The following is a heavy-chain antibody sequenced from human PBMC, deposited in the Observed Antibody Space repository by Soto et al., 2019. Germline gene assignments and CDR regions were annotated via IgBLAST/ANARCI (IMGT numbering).Heavy chain of an antibody. CDR3: ASGPGDDFWSGYYPFDY. D-gene: IGHD3-3*01. Sequence: SETLSLTCTVSGGSISSGGYYWSWIRQHPGKGLEWIGYIYYSGSTYYNPSLKSRVTISVDTSKNQFSLKLSSVTAADTAVYYCASGPGDDFWSGYYPFDYWGQGTLVTVSS. CDR1: GGSISSGGYY. J-gene: IGHJ4*02. V-gene: IGHV4-31*03. CDR2: IYYSGST.